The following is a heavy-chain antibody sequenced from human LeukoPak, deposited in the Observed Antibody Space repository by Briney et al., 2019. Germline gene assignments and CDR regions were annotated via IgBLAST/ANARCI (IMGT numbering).Heavy chain of an antibody. Sequence: ETLSLTCDVYGGSLSGYYWSWVRQAPGAGLEWVSAISPAGDSTTDADSVKGRFTISRDNSKSTLYLQMNGLTAEDTALYYCARRLVTAGITDFFDSWGQGTLVSVSS. CDR3: ARRLVTAGITDFFDS. D-gene: IGHD2-2*01. CDR1: GGSLSGYY. J-gene: IGHJ4*02. V-gene: IGHV3-23*01. CDR2: ISPAGDST.